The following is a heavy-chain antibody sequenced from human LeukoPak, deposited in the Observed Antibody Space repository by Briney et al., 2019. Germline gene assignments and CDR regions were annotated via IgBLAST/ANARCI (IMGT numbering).Heavy chain of an antibody. D-gene: IGHD6-19*01. Sequence: ASVKVSCKASGYTFTSYGISWVRQAPGQGLEWMGWISAYNGNTNYAQKFQGRVTMTTDTSTSTAYMELRSLRSDDTAVYYCARKVASGWWYNWFDPWGQGALVTVSS. CDR3: ARKVASGWWYNWFDP. J-gene: IGHJ5*02. V-gene: IGHV1-18*01. CDR1: GYTFTSYG. CDR2: ISAYNGNT.